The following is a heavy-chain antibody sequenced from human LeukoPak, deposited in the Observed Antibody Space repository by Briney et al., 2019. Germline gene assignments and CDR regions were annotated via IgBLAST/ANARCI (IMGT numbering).Heavy chain of an antibody. V-gene: IGHV3-23*01. Sequence: GGSLRLSCAASGFTFSSYAMSWVRQAPGKGLEWVSAISGSGGSTYYADSVKGRFTISRDNSKNTLYLRMNSLRAEDTAVYYCAKGVTYLDAFDIWGQGTMVTVSS. D-gene: IGHD3-10*01. CDR3: AKGVTYLDAFDI. J-gene: IGHJ3*02. CDR1: GFTFSSYA. CDR2: ISGSGGST.